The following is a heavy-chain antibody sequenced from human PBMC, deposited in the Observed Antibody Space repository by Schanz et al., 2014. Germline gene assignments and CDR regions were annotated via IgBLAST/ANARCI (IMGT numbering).Heavy chain of an antibody. V-gene: IGHV3-23*01. CDR1: GFTFSAYA. Sequence: EMQLLESGGGLIQPGGSLRLSCAASGFTFSAYAMTWVRQIPGKGLEWVSAISASGGTTYYADSVKGRFTISRDNSKNTLYLQMNSLRAEDATVYYCANNSNLDDWGQGTLVTVSS. CDR3: ANNSNLDD. D-gene: IGHD1-20*01. CDR2: ISASGGTT. J-gene: IGHJ4*02.